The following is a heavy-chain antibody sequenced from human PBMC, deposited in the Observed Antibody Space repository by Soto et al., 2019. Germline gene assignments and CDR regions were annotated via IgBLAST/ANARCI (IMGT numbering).Heavy chain of an antibody. Sequence: SETLSLTCAVSGGSISSGGYSWSWIRQPPGKGLEWIGYIYHSGSTYYNPSLKSRVTISVDRSKNQFSLKLSSVTAADTAVYYCASAYCSGGSCYDLDYWGQGTLVTVSS. CDR2: IYHSGST. J-gene: IGHJ4*02. CDR1: GGSISSGGYS. V-gene: IGHV4-30-2*01. CDR3: ASAYCSGGSCYDLDY. D-gene: IGHD2-15*01.